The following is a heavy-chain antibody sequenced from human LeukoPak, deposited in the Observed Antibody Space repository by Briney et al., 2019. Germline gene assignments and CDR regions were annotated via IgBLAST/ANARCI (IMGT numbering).Heavy chain of an antibody. Sequence: GGSLRLSCAASGFTFSDYNMNWVRQAPGKGLEWVSYITNGGSTIHHAASVKSRFTISRDNAKKTLYLQMNSLRAEDTAVYYCARSIGLTGGGVDVWGQGTTVTVSS. CDR1: GFTFSDYN. D-gene: IGHD3-9*01. V-gene: IGHV3-11*01. CDR3: ARSIGLTGGGVDV. J-gene: IGHJ6*02. CDR2: ITNGGSTI.